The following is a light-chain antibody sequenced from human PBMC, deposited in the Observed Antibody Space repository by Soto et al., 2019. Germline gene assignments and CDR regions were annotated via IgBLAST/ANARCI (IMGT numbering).Light chain of an antibody. CDR3: HQYSNPPLT. Sequence: DIVMTQSPDSLAVSLGERATINCKSSQSVLYSSNNKNYLSWYQQKAGQPPKLLIYWATTRESGVPDRFSGSGSGTDFTLTISSLQAEDVEVYYCHQYSNPPLTFGGGTKVDIK. CDR2: WAT. V-gene: IGKV4-1*01. CDR1: QSVLYSSNNKNY. J-gene: IGKJ4*01.